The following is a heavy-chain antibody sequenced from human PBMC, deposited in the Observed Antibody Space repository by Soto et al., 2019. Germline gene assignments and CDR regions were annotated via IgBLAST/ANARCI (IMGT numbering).Heavy chain of an antibody. D-gene: IGHD3-3*01. CDR3: ARDSALEWLFFDY. CDR1: GFTFSSYS. Sequence: GGSLRLACAASGFTFSSYSMNWVRQAPGKGLEWVSYISSSTIYYADSVKGRFTISRDNAKNSLYLQMNSLRDEDTAVYYCARDSALEWLFFDYWGQRTLVTVSS. J-gene: IGHJ4*02. V-gene: IGHV3-48*02. CDR2: ISSSTI.